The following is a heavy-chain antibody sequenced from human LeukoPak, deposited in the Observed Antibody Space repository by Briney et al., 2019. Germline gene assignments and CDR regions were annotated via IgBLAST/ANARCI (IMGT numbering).Heavy chain of an antibody. CDR3: TRDLSPAHY. D-gene: IGHD2/OR15-2a*01. V-gene: IGHV3-74*01. J-gene: IGHJ4*02. Sequence: GGSLRLSCAASGFTFSSYWMHWVRQAPGKGLMWVSRINSDASSTTYADSVKGRFTISRDNARNTLYLQMNSLRAEDTGVYYCTRDLSPAHYWGQGTLVTVSS. CDR1: GFTFSSYW. CDR2: INSDASST.